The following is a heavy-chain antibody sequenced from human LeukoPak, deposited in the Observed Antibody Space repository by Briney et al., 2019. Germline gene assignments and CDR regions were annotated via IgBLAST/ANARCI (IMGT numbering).Heavy chain of an antibody. V-gene: IGHV3-33*01. D-gene: IGHD3-16*01. Sequence: GWSMRLSCLASQFILSDYGLHWVRPPPGKGGEWVAVVWNDGSDQRYSDSVKGRPTLPTDNTKNTLYMRMNSLRDEDTAVYYCARGRGTEYRDAFDIWGQGTLATVSS. J-gene: IGHJ3*02. CDR3: ARGRGTEYRDAFDI. CDR1: QFILSDYG. CDR2: VWNDGSDQ.